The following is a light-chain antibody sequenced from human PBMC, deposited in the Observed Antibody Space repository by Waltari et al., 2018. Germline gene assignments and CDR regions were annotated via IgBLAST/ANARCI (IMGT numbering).Light chain of an antibody. V-gene: IGLV2-14*02. CDR1: NSDSGSFNL. Sequence: QSALTQPASVSGSPGQSITIPCTWSNSDSGSFNLFSWYQQHPGNAPKLIIYDVIHRPAGVSNRFSGSKSANTASLTISGLQAEDEADYYCSSYTSTRVFYVFGTGTTVIVL. CDR2: DVI. CDR3: SSYTSTRVFYV. J-gene: IGLJ1*01.